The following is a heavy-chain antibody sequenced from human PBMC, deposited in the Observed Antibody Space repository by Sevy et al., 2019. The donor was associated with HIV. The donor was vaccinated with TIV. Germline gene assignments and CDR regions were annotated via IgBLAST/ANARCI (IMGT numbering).Heavy chain of an antibody. CDR3: AKDLRISAGGTTSFDF. Sequence: GGSLRLSCAASGFTFSSYAMSWVRQAPGKGLEWVSAISDSGVSTYYADSVKGRFTISRDNSKNTLYLQMNGLGAEDTAVYYCAKDLRISAGGTTSFDFWGQGTLVTVSS. V-gene: IGHV3-23*01. D-gene: IGHD6-13*01. CDR2: ISDSGVST. J-gene: IGHJ4*02. CDR1: GFTFSSYA.